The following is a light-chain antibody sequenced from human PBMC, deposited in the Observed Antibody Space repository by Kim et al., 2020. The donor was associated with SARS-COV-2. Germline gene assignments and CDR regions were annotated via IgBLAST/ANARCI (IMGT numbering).Light chain of an antibody. CDR3: QQRTTWPPWT. J-gene: IGKJ1*01. CDR2: DAS. Sequence: LPPGESATPSCRASQSIDSYLAWYQQRPGQPPRLIIYDASNRATGIPARFSGSGSGTDFTLSISSLEPEDFAVYYCQQRTTWPPWTFGQGTKLEI. V-gene: IGKV3-11*01. CDR1: QSIDSY.